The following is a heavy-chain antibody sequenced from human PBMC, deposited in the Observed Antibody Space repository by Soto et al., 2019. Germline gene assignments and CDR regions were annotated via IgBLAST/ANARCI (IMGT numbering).Heavy chain of an antibody. Sequence: PWESLTISCTSSGYSFTRYWIGWVRQMPGKGLEWMGIIYPGDSDTRYSPSFQGQVTISADKSISTAHLQWSSLKASDTAMYYCARRLVMDVWGQGTTVTVSS. V-gene: IGHV5-51*01. J-gene: IGHJ6*02. CDR3: ARRLVMDV. CDR1: GYSFTRYW. D-gene: IGHD6-6*01. CDR2: IYPGDSDT.